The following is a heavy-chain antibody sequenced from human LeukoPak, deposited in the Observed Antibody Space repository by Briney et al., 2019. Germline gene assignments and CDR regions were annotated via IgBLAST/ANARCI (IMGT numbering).Heavy chain of an antibody. V-gene: IGHV3-7*02. CDR1: GFTFGIYW. D-gene: IGHD2-15*01. Sequence: PGGSLRLSCAASGFTFGIYWMSWIRQAPGKGLECVANINEDGHEKYYVDSVKGRFTISRDNAKNSLYLQMNSLRAEDTAVYYCARGRYCSGHNCYFDYWGQGTLVTVSS. J-gene: IGHJ4*02. CDR3: ARGRYCSGHNCYFDY. CDR2: INEDGHEK.